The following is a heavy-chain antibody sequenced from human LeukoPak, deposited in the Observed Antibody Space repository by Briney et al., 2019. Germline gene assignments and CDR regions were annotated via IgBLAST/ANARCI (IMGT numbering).Heavy chain of an antibody. Sequence: SETLSLTCTVSGGSISSGSYYWSWIRQPAGKGLEWIGRIYTSGSTYYNPSLKSRVTISVDRSKNQFSLKLSSVTAADTAVYYCARGLSSSYGPRNVSRDYWGQGTLVTVSS. CDR2: IYTSGST. V-gene: IGHV4-61*02. CDR1: GGSISSGSYY. J-gene: IGHJ4*02. CDR3: ARGLSSSYGPRNVSRDY. D-gene: IGHD6-6*01.